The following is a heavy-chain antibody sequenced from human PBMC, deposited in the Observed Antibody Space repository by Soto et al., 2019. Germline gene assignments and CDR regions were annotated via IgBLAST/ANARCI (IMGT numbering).Heavy chain of an antibody. CDR3: ARGPTVSRFDY. J-gene: IGHJ4*02. D-gene: IGHD4-17*01. Sequence: QVQLVQSGAEVKKPGASVKVSCKASGYTFTDYYMHWVRQAPGQGLEWMGWINPISGGTNYAQNFQGRVTMARDTSINTAYMALSSLGSDDTAVYYCARGPTVSRFDYWGQGTLVTVSS. V-gene: IGHV1-2*02. CDR1: GYTFTDYY. CDR2: INPISGGT.